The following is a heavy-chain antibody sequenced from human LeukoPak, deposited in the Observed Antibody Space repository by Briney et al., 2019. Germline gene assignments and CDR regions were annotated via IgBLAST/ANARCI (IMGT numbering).Heavy chain of an antibody. CDR3: TKNTSPGSAAGMGLFDP. V-gene: IGHV3-23*01. J-gene: IGHJ5*02. CDR2: ISASGGST. Sequence: PGGSLRLSCAASGFTFGSYAMSWVRQAPGKGLEWVSGISASGGSTYYSASVKGRFTISRDNSKYTLHLHMNNLRAEDTAVYYCTKNTSPGSAAGMGLFDPWGQGTLVTVSS. CDR1: GFTFGSYA. D-gene: IGHD6-13*01.